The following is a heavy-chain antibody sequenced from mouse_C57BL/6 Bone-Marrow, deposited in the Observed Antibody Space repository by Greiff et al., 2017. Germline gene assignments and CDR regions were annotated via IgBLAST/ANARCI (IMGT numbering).Heavy chain of an antibody. D-gene: IGHD1-1*01. CDR1: GYTFTSYW. Sequence: QVQLQQPGAELVKPGASVKLSCKASGYTFTSYWMQWVKQRPGQGLEWIGEIDPSDSYTNYNQKFKGKATLTVDTSSSTAYMQHSSLTSEDSAVYYCERSVYYCAYWGQGTTLTVSS. CDR2: IDPSDSYT. V-gene: IGHV1-50*01. CDR3: ERSVYYCAY. J-gene: IGHJ2*01.